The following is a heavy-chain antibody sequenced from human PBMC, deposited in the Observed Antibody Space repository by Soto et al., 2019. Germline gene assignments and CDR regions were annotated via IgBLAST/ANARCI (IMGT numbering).Heavy chain of an antibody. D-gene: IGHD6-13*01. J-gene: IGHJ6*03. CDR3: AREGSDIAARQYYYYMDV. CDR2: IWYDGSNK. Sequence: GGSLRLSCAASGFTFSSYGMHWVRQAPGKGLEWVAVIWYDGSNKYYADSVKGRFTISRDNSKNTLYLQMNSLRAEDTAVYYCAREGSDIAARQYYYYMDVWGKGTTVTVSS. CDR1: GFTFSSYG. V-gene: IGHV3-33*01.